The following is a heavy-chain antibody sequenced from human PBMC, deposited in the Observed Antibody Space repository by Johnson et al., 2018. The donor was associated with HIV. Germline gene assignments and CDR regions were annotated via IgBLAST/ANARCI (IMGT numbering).Heavy chain of an antibody. V-gene: IGHV3-23*04. CDR2: ISDNGGRI. CDR3: AKGEQVWSVASAFDI. Sequence: VQLVESGGGLVQPGGSLRLSCAASGLTFSSYAMSWVRQAPGKGLAWVSSISDNGGRIYYADSVKGRFTISRDNSKNMLYLQMNSLRAEDTALYYCAKGEQVWSVASAFDIWGQGTMVTVSS. CDR1: GLTFSSYA. D-gene: IGHD5-18*01. J-gene: IGHJ3*02.